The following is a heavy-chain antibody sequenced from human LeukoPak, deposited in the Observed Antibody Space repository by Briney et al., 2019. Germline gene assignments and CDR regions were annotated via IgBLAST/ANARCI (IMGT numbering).Heavy chain of an antibody. CDR2: IRSKAYGGTT. J-gene: IGHJ6*02. CDR3: TRGPILLWMHNGMDV. CDR1: GFTFGDHA. Sequence: GQSLRLSCTAYGFTFGDHAMSWVRQAPGKGLEWVGFIRSKAYGGTTEYAASVKGRFTISRDDSKSIAYLQMNSLETEDTALYYCTRGPILLWMHNGMDVWGQGTTVTVSS. V-gene: IGHV3-49*04. D-gene: IGHD5-18*01.